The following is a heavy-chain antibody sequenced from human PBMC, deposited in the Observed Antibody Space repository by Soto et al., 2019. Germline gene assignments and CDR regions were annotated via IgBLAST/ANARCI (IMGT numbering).Heavy chain of an antibody. D-gene: IGHD3-22*01. CDR2: IWYDGSNK. J-gene: IGHJ4*02. Sequence: QVQLMESGGGVVQPGRSLRLSCAASGFTFSSYGMHWVRQAPGKGLEWVAVIWYDGSNKYYADSVKGRFTISRDNSKNTLYLQMNSLRAEDTAVYYCEREVNYYDSSGSETSIDYWGQGTLVNVSS. V-gene: IGHV3-33*01. CDR3: EREVNYYDSSGSETSIDY. CDR1: GFTFSSYG.